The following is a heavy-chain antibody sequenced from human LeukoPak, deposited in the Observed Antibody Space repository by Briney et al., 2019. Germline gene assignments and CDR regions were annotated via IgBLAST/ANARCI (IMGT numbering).Heavy chain of an antibody. J-gene: IGHJ4*02. Sequence: ASVKVSCKASGYTFTGYYMHWVRQAPGQGLEWMGWMNPNSGNTGYARKFQGRVTMTRNTSISTAYMELSSLRSEDTAVYYCARGTVPADFDYWGQGTLVTVSS. V-gene: IGHV1-8*02. CDR2: MNPNSGNT. CDR3: ARGTVPADFDY. D-gene: IGHD4-17*01. CDR1: GYTFTGYY.